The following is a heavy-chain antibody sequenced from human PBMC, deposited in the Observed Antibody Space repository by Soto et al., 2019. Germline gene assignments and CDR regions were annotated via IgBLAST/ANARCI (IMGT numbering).Heavy chain of an antibody. CDR1: GCTSNNYA. V-gene: IGHV1-69*13. CDR3: TRDHCSGGSCSRGDDY. Sequence: ASVKVSCKASGCTSNNYAISWVRQAPGQGLEWMGGIIPIFGTANFAQKFQGRVTFTADESTSTDYMELSSLRSEDTAMYYCTRDHCSGGSCSRGDDYWGQGTLVTVSS. D-gene: IGHD2-15*01. J-gene: IGHJ4*02. CDR2: IIPIFGTA.